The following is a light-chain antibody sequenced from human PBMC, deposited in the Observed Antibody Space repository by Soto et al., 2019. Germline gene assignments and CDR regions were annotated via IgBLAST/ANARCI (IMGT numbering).Light chain of an antibody. V-gene: IGLV1-47*02. CDR3: AAWDDSLSGHVV. CDR1: SSNIGTNY. Sequence: QSVLTQAASASGAPGQRVTISCSGSSSNIGTNYVYWYQHLPVTAPKLLIHTNNQRPSGVPDRFSGSKSGTSASLAISGLRSEDEADYYCAAWDDSLSGHVVFGGGTKLTVL. J-gene: IGLJ2*01. CDR2: TNN.